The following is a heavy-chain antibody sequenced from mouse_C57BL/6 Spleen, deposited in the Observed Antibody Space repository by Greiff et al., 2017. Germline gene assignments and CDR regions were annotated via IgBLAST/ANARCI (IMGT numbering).Heavy chain of an antibody. D-gene: IGHD1-1*01. Sequence: QVQLQQSGPELVKPGASVKISCKASGYAFSSSWLNWVKQRPGQGLAWIGRIYPGDGDTNYNGKFKGKATLTADKSSSTAYMQLSSLTSEDSAVYVCASSYGSSYYFDYWGQGTTLTVSS. CDR1: GYAFSSSW. CDR2: IYPGDGDT. V-gene: IGHV1-82*01. J-gene: IGHJ2*01. CDR3: ASSYGSSYYFDY.